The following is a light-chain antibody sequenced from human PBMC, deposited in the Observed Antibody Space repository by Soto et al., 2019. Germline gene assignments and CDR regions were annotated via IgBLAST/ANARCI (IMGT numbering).Light chain of an antibody. CDR2: EVS. CDR1: SSDVGGYNY. CDR3: SAYAGSNNLYV. V-gene: IGLV2-8*01. J-gene: IGLJ1*01. Sequence: ALAQPPSASGSPGQSVTISCTGTSSDVGGYNYVSWYQQHPGKAPKLMIYEVSKRPSGVPDRFSGSKSGNTASLTVSGLQAEDEADYYCSAYAGSNNLYVFGTGSKVTGL.